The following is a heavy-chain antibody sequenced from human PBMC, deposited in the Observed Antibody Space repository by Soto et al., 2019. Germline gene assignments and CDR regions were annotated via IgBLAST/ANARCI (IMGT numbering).Heavy chain of an antibody. CDR2: IKSKTDGGTT. CDR3: ATDVIAAAGTGAFDI. V-gene: IGHV3-15*01. CDR1: GFTFSNAW. D-gene: IGHD6-13*01. Sequence: GGSLRLSCAASGFTFSNAWMSWVRQAPGKGLEWVGRIKSKTDGGTTDYAAPVKGRFTISRDDSKNTLYLQMNSLKTEDTAVYYCATDVIAAAGTGAFDIWGQGTMVTVSS. J-gene: IGHJ3*02.